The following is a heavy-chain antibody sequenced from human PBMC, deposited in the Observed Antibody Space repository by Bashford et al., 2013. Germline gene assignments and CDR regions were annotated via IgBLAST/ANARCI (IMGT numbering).Heavy chain of an antibody. CDR2: IYYSGST. V-gene: IGHV4-31*01. J-gene: IGHJ6*03. Sequence: CQPPGKGLEWIGYIYYSGSTYYNPSLKSPFIISGDTSKNQFSLKLSSVTAADTAVYYCARVRPSGYSGYVPYYYYMDSGAKGHGHRLL. D-gene: IGHD5-12*01. CDR3: ARVRPSGYSGYVPYYYYMDS.